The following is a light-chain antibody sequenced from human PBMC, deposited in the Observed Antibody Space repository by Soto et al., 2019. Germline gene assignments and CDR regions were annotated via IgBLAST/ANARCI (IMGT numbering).Light chain of an antibody. V-gene: IGLV2-8*01. Sequence: QSDLTQPPSASGSPGQSVTISCTGTSSDVGGYNYVSWYQQHPGKAPKLMIYEVSKRPSGVPDRFSGSKSGNTASLTVFRLQAEEEADYYCSSYEGSNLYVFGTGTQLTVL. CDR1: SSDVGGYNY. J-gene: IGLJ1*01. CDR2: EVS. CDR3: SSYEGSNLYV.